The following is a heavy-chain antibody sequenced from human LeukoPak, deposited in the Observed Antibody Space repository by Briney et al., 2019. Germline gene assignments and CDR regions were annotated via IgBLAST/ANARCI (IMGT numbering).Heavy chain of an antibody. CDR2: IYYSGST. D-gene: IGHD2-15*01. V-gene: IGHV4-59*01. Sequence: SETLSLTCIVSGGSISSYYWSWIRQPPGKGLEWIGYIYYSGSTNYNPSLKRRVTISVDTSKNQFSLKLSSVTAADTAVYYCARTTEGYCRGRSCYSYYYYMDVWGKGTTVTVSS. J-gene: IGHJ6*03. CDR1: GGSISSYY. CDR3: ARTTEGYCRGRSCYSYYYYMDV.